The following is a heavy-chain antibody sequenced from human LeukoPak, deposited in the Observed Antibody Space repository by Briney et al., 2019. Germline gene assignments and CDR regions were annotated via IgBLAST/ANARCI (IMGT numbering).Heavy chain of an antibody. CDR3: ARLRRGRTMVRGIDI. V-gene: IGHV5-51*01. CDR2: IYASDSDT. J-gene: IGHJ3*02. CDR1: GYRLSNYW. Sequence: GESLKISCKASGYRLSNYWIGWVRQVSGKGLEWIGTIYASDSDTRYSPSFKGQVTISADKSISTAYLQWSSLKASDTAMYYCARLRRGRTMVRGIDIWGQGTMVTVSS. D-gene: IGHD3-10*01.